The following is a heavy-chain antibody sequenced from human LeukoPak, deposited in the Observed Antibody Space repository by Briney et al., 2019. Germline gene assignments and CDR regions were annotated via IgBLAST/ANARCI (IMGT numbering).Heavy chain of an antibody. J-gene: IGHJ4*02. D-gene: IGHD5-24*01. CDR1: GGSIISYY. CDR3: AREIGRDGYNRSFDY. Sequence: SETLSLTCTVSGGSIISYYWSWIRQPAGKGLEWLGRIYTSGSVNSSPSLKGRVTMSVDASKNQFSLTLSSATAADTAVYYCAREIGRDGYNRSFDYWGQGTLVTVSS. CDR2: IYTSGSV. V-gene: IGHV4-4*07.